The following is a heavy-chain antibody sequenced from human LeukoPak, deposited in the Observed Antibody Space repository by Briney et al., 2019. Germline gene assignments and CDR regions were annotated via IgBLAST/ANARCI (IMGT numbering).Heavy chain of an antibody. CDR3: ARGGGGYSSSWYEDYYYMDV. Sequence: SRVTISVDTSKNQFSLKLSSVTAADTAVYYCARGGGGYSSSWYEDYYYMDVWGKGTTVTVSS. V-gene: IGHV4-30-2*04. J-gene: IGHJ6*03. D-gene: IGHD6-13*01.